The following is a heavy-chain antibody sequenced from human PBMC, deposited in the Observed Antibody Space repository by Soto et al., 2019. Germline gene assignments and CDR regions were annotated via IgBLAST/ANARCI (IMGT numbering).Heavy chain of an antibody. CDR2: IRSKAYGGTT. Sequence: GGSLRLSCTASGFTFDDYAMSWFRQAPGKGLEWVGFIRSKAYGGTTEYAAPVKGRFTISRDDSKNTLYLQMNSLKTEDTAVYYCTTDPVTMIVVVPSSGWGQGTLVTVSS. J-gene: IGHJ4*02. CDR3: TTDPVTMIVVVPSSG. CDR1: GFTFDDYA. D-gene: IGHD3-22*01. V-gene: IGHV3-49*03.